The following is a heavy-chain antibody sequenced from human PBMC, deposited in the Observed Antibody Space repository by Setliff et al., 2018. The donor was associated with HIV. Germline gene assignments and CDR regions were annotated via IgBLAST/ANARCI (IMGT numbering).Heavy chain of an antibody. J-gene: IGHJ4*02. CDR3: GRAPDY. CDR1: GDPISSGSYY. V-gene: IGHV4-39*01. CDR2: MYYSGTT. Sequence: ETLSLTCTVSGDPISSGSYYWGWIRQPPGKGLEWIGSMYYSGTTYYNPSLKSRVTISVDTSKTQFSLKLNSVTAADMAVYYCGRAPDYWGQGTLVTV.